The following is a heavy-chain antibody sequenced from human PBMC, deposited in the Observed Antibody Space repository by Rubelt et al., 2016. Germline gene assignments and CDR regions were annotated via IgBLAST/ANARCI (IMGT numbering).Heavy chain of an antibody. CDR2: ISYDGSNK. CDR1: GFTFSSYA. V-gene: IGHV3-30*04. J-gene: IGHJ3*02. D-gene: IGHD3-3*01. Sequence: GGGVVQPGRSLRLSCAASGFTFSSYAMHWVRQAPGKGLEWVAVISYDGSNKYYADSVKGRFTISRDNSKDTLYLQMNSLRAEDTAVYYCARARESHYDFWSGYYSGDAFDIWGQGTMVTVSS. CDR3: ARARESHYDFWSGYYSGDAFDI.